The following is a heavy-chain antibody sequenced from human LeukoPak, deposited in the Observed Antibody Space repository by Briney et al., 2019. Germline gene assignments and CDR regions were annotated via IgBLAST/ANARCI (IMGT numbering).Heavy chain of an antibody. J-gene: IGHJ4*02. CDR3: AREGGDYAFDY. CDR2: IIPILGIA. V-gene: IGHV1-69*04. D-gene: IGHD4-17*01. Sequence: SVKVSCKASGGTFSSYAISWVRQAPGQGLEWMGRIIPILGIANYAQKFQGRVTITADESTSTAYMELSSLRSEDTAVYYCAREGGDYAFDYWGQGTLVTVSS. CDR1: GGTFSSYA.